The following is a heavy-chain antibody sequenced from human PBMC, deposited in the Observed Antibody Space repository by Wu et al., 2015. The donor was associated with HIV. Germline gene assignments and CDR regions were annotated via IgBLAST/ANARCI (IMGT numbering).Heavy chain of an antibody. CDR2: MNPNSGDT. CDR3: ARQAYGQASIFP. CDR1: GYTFTSYD. J-gene: IGHJ5*02. D-gene: IGHD3-3*02. Sequence: QVQLVQSGAEVKKPGASVKVSCKASGYTFTSYDINWVRQATGQGLEWMGWMNPNSGDTNYAQKFQGRVTMTRNTSISTAYMELSSLRSEDTAVYYCARQAYGQASIFPWGQGTLVTVSS. V-gene: IGHV1-8*01.